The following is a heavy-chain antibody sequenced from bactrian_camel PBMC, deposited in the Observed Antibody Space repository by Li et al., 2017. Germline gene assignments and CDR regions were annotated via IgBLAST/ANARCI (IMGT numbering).Heavy chain of an antibody. CDR2: IYYNAYSSHVPA. CDR3: AAGTRIIVGDYCDGITT. J-gene: IGHJ6*01. D-gene: IGHD3*01. Sequence: HVQLVESGGGSVQTGGSLRLSCAVSLNPTSDYCLGWIRQAPGKEREGVAAIYYNAYSSHVPAYYSDSVKGRFTISQDNAKNIIYLQMSSLTPDDTAMYYCAAGTRIIVGDYCDGITTWGQGTQVTVS. CDR1: LNPTSDYC. V-gene: IGHV3S1*01.